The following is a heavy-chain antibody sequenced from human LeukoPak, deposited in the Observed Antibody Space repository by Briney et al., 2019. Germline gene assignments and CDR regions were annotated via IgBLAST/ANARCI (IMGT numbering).Heavy chain of an antibody. D-gene: IGHD3-9*01. V-gene: IGHV3-30*18. CDR3: AKYGDILTGYPYYFDY. CDR1: GFTFSSYG. CDR2: ISYDGSNK. J-gene: IGHJ4*02. Sequence: GRSLRLSCAASGFTFSSYGMHWVRQAPGKGLEWVAVISYDGSNKYYADSVKGRFTISRDNSKNTLYLQMNSLRAEDTAVYYCAKYGDILTGYPYYFDYWGQGTLVTVSS.